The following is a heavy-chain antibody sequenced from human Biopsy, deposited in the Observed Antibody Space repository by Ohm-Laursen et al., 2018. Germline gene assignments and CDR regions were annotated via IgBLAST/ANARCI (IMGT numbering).Heavy chain of an antibody. CDR2: IYNTGST. Sequence: TLSLTWTVSGSFISTYYWNWIRQPAGKALEWIGRIYNTGSTNYNPSLQSRVTMSVDTSKNQFSLKMSSVTAADTAVYYCARDLPYYENSGYGAFDMWGQGTMVTVSS. CDR3: ARDLPYYENSGYGAFDM. V-gene: IGHV4-4*07. CDR1: GSFISTYY. J-gene: IGHJ3*02. D-gene: IGHD3-22*01.